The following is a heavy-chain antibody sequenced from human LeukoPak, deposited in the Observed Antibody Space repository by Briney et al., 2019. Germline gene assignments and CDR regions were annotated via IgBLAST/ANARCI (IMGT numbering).Heavy chain of an antibody. CDR1: GFTFGSYA. CDR3: ARDGPVAGVELDQ. D-gene: IGHD6-19*01. J-gene: IGHJ4*02. Sequence: AGGSLRLSCAASGFTFGSYAMNWVRQAPGKGLEWVSAMSGSGASTNYADSVKGRFTISRDNAKNSLYLLMNSLRAEDTALYYCARDGPVAGVELDQWGQGTLVTVSS. CDR2: MSGSGAST. V-gene: IGHV3-23*01.